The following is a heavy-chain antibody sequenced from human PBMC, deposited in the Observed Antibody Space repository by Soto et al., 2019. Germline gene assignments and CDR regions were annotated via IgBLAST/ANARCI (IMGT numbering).Heavy chain of an antibody. CDR2: INPNTGST. Sequence: QVQLVQSGAEVKKPGASVKISCKASGYTFTSYYLHWVRQAPGQGLDWMGIINPNTGSTSSAQNFRGRISVTRETSTSTVYMELYSLRSEDTAVYYCARDPNFSLTYHYYGMDVWGQGTTVTVSS. J-gene: IGHJ6*02. CDR3: ARDPNFSLTYHYYGMDV. CDR1: GYTFTSYY. V-gene: IGHV1-46*01.